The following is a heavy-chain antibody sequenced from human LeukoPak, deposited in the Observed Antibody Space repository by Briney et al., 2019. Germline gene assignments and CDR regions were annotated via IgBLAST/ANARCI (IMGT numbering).Heavy chain of an antibody. CDR3: ASRYCSGGSCYNRYYFDY. D-gene: IGHD2-15*01. CDR2: IVGRGGSA. CDR1: GFTFSDYA. Sequence: GGSLRLSCAASGFTFSDYAMSWVRQARGKGMEWVSGIVGRGGSAYYAESVKGRFTMHRENYKKRVYMQMKRLRGGDTAVYYCASRYCSGGSCYNRYYFDYWGQGTLVTVSS. V-gene: IGHV3-23*01. J-gene: IGHJ4*02.